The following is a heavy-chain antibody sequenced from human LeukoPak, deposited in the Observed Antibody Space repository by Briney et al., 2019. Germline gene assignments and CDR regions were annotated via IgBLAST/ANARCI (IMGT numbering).Heavy chain of an antibody. CDR1: GFTFSSYT. J-gene: IGHJ3*02. CDR2: IGTSSTTI. D-gene: IGHD1-26*01. V-gene: IGHV3-48*01. CDR3: ARDDGATEAFDI. Sequence: GGSLRLSRAASGFTFSSYTMNWVRQPPGKGLEWVSNIGTSSTTIYYADSVKGRFTISRDNAKNSLYLQMNSLRADDTAVYYCARDDGATEAFDIWGQGTMVTVSS.